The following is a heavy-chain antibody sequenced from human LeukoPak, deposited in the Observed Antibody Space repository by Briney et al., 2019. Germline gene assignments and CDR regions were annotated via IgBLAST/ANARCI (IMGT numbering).Heavy chain of an antibody. CDR1: GFTFSSYW. Sequence: PGGSLRLSCAASGFTFSSYWMHWIHQAPGKGLVWVSRINSDGSSTSYADSVKGRFTISRDNAKNTLYLQMNSLRAEDTAVYYCATAPLRGVDYWGQGTLVTVSS. CDR2: INSDGSST. J-gene: IGHJ4*02. CDR3: ATAPLRGVDY. V-gene: IGHV3-74*01. D-gene: IGHD4-17*01.